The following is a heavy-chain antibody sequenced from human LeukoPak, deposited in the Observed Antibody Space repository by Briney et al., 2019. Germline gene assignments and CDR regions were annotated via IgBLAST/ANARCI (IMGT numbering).Heavy chain of an antibody. CDR3: ARDNPEYSSGWYGAFDV. CDR1: GFTFSSYA. J-gene: IGHJ3*01. V-gene: IGHV3-23*01. Sequence: SGGSLRLSCAASGFTFSSYAMSWVRQAPGKGLEWVSVITGSGGTTYYADSVKGRFTISRDNSKNTLYLQMNSLRAEDTAVYYCARDNPEYSSGWYGAFDVWGQGTMVTVSS. D-gene: IGHD6-19*01. CDR2: ITGSGGTT.